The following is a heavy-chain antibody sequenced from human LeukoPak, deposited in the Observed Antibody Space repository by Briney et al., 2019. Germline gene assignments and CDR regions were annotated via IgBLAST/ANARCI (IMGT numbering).Heavy chain of an antibody. V-gene: IGHV4-30-2*01. Sequence: SETLSLTCTVSGGSISSGGYYWSWIRQPPGKGLEWIGYIYHSGSTYYNPSLKSRVTISVDRSKNQFSLKLSSVTAADTAVYYCASCRPGVAVAGTEDYWGQGTLVTVSS. CDR2: IYHSGST. D-gene: IGHD6-19*01. CDR1: GGSISSGGYY. J-gene: IGHJ4*02. CDR3: ASCRPGVAVAGTEDY.